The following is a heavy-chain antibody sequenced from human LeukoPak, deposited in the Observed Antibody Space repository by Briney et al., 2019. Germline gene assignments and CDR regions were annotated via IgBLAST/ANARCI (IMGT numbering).Heavy chain of an antibody. V-gene: IGHV3-23*01. CDR2: ISGSGGST. Sequence: GGSLRLSCAASGFTFSSYAMSWVRQAPGKGLEWVSGISGSGGSTYYADSVKGRFTISRDNSKNTLYLQMNSLRAEDTAVYYCAKSGISMVREVTRYGMDVWGQGTTATVSS. D-gene: IGHD3-10*01. CDR1: GFTFSSYA. CDR3: AKSGISMVREVTRYGMDV. J-gene: IGHJ6*02.